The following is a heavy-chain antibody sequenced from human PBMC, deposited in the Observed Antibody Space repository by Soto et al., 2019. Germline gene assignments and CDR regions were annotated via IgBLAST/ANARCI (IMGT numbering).Heavy chain of an antibody. CDR2: INPTTGGT. V-gene: IGHV1-2*02. J-gene: IGHJ4*02. D-gene: IGHD2-2*01. CDR3: ARGYCSSRGCWHYFAY. CDR1: GYNFPGNY. Sequence: QVQLVQSGAEVKKPGASVKVSCKASGYNFPGNYIHWVRQAPGQGLEWMALINPTTGGTTYAQKFQGRVNMTWDTSISTAYMDLSRLTSDDTAIYYFARGYCSSRGCWHYFAYWGQGTLVTVSS.